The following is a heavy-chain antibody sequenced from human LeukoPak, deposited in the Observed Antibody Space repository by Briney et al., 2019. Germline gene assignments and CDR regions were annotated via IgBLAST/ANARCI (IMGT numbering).Heavy chain of an antibody. J-gene: IGHJ3*02. CDR3: ARVSDYEDAFDI. V-gene: IGHV3-48*04. CDR2: ISSSSSTI. CDR1: GFTFSSYS. Sequence: GGSLRLSFAASGFTFSSYSMNWVRRAPGKGLEWDSYISSSSSTIYYADSVKGRFTISRDNAKNSLYLQMNSLRAEDTAVYYCARVSDYEDAFDIWGQGTMVTVSS. D-gene: IGHD4-17*01.